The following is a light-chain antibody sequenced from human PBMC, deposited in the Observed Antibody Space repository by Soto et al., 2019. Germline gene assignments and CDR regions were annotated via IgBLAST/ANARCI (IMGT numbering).Light chain of an antibody. Sequence: LTQSPSSLTAYVGDRVTITCRASQDIAIYLAWYQQKPGEAPKLLIYAASTLYGGVPSRFSGSGSGTDFALTITSLQAEDFATYYCQQSYSTPLTLRGGAKVHI. J-gene: IGKJ4*01. CDR2: AAS. V-gene: IGKV1-9*01. CDR1: QDIAIY. CDR3: QQSYSTPLT.